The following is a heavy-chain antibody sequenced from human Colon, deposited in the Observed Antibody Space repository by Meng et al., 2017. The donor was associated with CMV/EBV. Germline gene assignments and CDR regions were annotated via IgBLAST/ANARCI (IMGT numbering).Heavy chain of an antibody. V-gene: IGHV3-53*05. D-gene: IGHD2-8*02. Sequence: GGSLRLSCAASGFTVSSNYMNWVRQAPGKGLEWVSLIYSCGSTYYADSVKGRFTISRDNSKNTLYLQMNSLRAEDTGIYFCAKIRKGGYCSGGSCFDTWGQGTQVTVSS. J-gene: IGHJ5*02. CDR2: IYSCGST. CDR3: AKIRKGGYCSGGSCFDT. CDR1: GFTVSSNY.